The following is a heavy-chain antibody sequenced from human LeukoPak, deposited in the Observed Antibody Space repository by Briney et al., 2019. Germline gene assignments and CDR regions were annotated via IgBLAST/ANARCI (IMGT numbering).Heavy chain of an antibody. CDR3: ARLYYYDSSGYSGLDY. Sequence: GESLKISCKGSGYSFTSYWIGWVRQMPGKGLEWMGIIYPGDSDTRYSPSFQGQVTISADKSISTAYLQWSSLKASDTAMYYYARLYYYDSSGYSGLDYWGQGTLVTVSS. V-gene: IGHV5-51*01. D-gene: IGHD3-22*01. CDR1: GYSFTSYW. CDR2: IYPGDSDT. J-gene: IGHJ4*02.